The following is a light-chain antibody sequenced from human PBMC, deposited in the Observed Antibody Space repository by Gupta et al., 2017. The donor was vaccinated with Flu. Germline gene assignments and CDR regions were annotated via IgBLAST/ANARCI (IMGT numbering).Light chain of an antibody. CDR2: DAS. CDR1: QSVSSY. CDR3: QHRSTWRT. J-gene: IGKJ3*01. Sequence: EIVLTQSPATLSLSPGESATLSCRASQSVSSYLAWYQQKPGQAPRLIIYDASNRATGIPARFSGSGSGTDFTLTSSRLEHEDCAVYYLQHRSTWRTFGHGTNVDIK. V-gene: IGKV3-11*01.